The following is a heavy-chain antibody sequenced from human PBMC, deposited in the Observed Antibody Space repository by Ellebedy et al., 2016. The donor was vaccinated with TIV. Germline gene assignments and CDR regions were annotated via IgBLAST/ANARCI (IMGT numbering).Heavy chain of an antibody. J-gene: IGHJ5*02. D-gene: IGHD3-9*01. Sequence: KVSCKGSGYSFASYWIGWVRQMPGKGLGWMGIIYPGDSDTRYSPSFQGQVTISADKSLSTAYLHGSSLKASDTAMYYCSRMYYDILTGPGGWFDPWGQGTLVTVSS. V-gene: IGHV5-51*01. CDR2: IYPGDSDT. CDR3: SRMYYDILTGPGGWFDP. CDR1: GYSFASYW.